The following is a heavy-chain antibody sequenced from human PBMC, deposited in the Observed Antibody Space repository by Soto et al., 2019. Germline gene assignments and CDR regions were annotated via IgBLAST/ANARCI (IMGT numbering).Heavy chain of an antibody. Sequence: SETLSLTCAVYGGSFSGYYWSWIRQPPGKGLEWIGEINHSGSTNYNPSLKSRVTISVDTSKNQFSLKLGSVTAADTAVYYCARRIVRYFDWYPYYFDYWGQGTLVTVSS. V-gene: IGHV4-34*01. D-gene: IGHD3-9*01. J-gene: IGHJ4*02. CDR3: ARRIVRYFDWYPYYFDY. CDR2: INHSGST. CDR1: GGSFSGYY.